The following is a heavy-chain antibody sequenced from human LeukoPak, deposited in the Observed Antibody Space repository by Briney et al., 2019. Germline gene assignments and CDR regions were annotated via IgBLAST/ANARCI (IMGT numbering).Heavy chain of an antibody. Sequence: PSETLSLTCAVYGGSFSGYYWSWIRQPPGKGLEWIGEINHSGSTNYNPSLKSRVTISVDTSKNQFSLKLSSVTAADTSVYYCARGRRGGLAADYWFDPWGQGTLVTVSA. CDR2: INHSGST. CDR1: GGSFSGYY. CDR3: ARGRRGGLAADYWFDP. D-gene: IGHD2-15*01. V-gene: IGHV4-34*01. J-gene: IGHJ5*02.